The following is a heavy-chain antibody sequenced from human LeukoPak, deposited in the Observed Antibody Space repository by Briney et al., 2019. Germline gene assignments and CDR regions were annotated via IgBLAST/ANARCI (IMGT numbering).Heavy chain of an antibody. CDR2: ISPSGDIT. D-gene: IGHD3-16*01. CDR3: AKDDDWGRYKH. V-gene: IGHV3-23*01. CDR1: GFSFSSHG. J-gene: IGHJ1*01. Sequence: GRSLRLSCAGSGFSFSSHGMNWVRQAPGKGLEWVSGISPSGDITYYTDSVRGRFTISRDNFKNTLSLQVNSLRAEDTAMYYCAKDDDWGRYKHWGQGTLVTVSS.